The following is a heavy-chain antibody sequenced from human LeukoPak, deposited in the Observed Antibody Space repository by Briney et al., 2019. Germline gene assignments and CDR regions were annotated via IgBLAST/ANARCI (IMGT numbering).Heavy chain of an antibody. CDR3: ARGGVVTAIPHAFDI. CDR1: GYTFTSYY. Sequence: GASVKVSCKASGYTFTSYYMHWVRQAPGQGLEWMGIINPSGGSTSYAQKFQGRVTMTRDTSTSTVYMELSSLRSEDTAVYYCARGGVVTAIPHAFDIWGQGTMVTVSS. J-gene: IGHJ3*02. V-gene: IGHV1-46*01. CDR2: INPSGGST. D-gene: IGHD2-21*02.